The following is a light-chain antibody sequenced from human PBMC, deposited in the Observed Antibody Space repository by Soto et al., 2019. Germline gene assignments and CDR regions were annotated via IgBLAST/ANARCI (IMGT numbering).Light chain of an antibody. CDR1: QSTSGY. V-gene: IGKV1-39*01. CDR2: AAS. CDR3: QQSYSFPWT. J-gene: IGKJ1*01. Sequence: DIQMTQSPSSLSASVGDRVTITCRASQSTSGYLNWYQHKPGKAPNLLIYAASTLQSGVPSRFSGSGSRTDYTLTISSLQREDFATYYCQQSYSFPWTFGQGTKVEIK.